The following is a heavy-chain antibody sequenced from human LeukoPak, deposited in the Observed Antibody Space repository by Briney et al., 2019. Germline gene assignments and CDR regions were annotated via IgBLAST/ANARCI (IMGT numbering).Heavy chain of an antibody. CDR1: GYTFTKFG. J-gene: IGHJ4*02. D-gene: IGHD5-12*01. CDR2: ISARNGNT. CDR3: ARDGGYDFHYFDY. V-gene: IGHV1-18*04. Sequence: VASVKVPCKASGYTFTKFGFSWVRQAPGQGLEWMGWISARNGNTNYAQRVQGRVTMTTDTSTSTAYMELRSLRSDDTAVYFCARDGGYDFHYFDYWGQGTLVTVSS.